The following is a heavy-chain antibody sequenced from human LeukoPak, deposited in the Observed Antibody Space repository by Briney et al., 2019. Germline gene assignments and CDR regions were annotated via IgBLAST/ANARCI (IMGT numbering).Heavy chain of an antibody. Sequence: GESLKISCKGSGYSFTSYWIGWVRQMPGKGLEWMGIIYPGDSDTRYRPSFQGQVTISADKSISTAYLQLSSLKASDTAMYYCARCGNGYNWEDAFDIWGQGTMVTVSS. CDR1: GYSFTSYW. D-gene: IGHD5-24*01. CDR3: ARCGNGYNWEDAFDI. J-gene: IGHJ3*02. CDR2: IYPGDSDT. V-gene: IGHV5-51*01.